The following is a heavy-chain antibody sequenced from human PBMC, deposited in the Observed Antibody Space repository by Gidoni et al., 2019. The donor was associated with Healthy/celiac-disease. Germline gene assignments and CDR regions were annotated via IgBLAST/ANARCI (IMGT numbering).Heavy chain of an antibody. CDR2: ISWNSGSI. CDR1: GFTFDDYA. D-gene: IGHD1-26*01. Sequence: EVQLVESGGGLVQPGRSLRLSCAASGFTFDDYAMHWVRQAPGKGLGWVSGISWNSGSIGYADSVKGRFTISRDNAENSLYLQMNSLRAEDTALYYCAKGGYSGSFSEYFQHWGQGTLVTVSS. V-gene: IGHV3-9*01. J-gene: IGHJ1*01. CDR3: AKGGYSGSFSEYFQH.